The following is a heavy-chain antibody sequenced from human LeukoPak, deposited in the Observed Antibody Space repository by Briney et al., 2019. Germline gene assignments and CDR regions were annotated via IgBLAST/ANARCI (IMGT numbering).Heavy chain of an antibody. Sequence: ASVKVSCKASGGTFSSYAISWVRQAPGQGLEWMGGIIPIFGTANYAQKFQGRVTITADESTSTAYMELSSLRSEDTAVYYCARGGGIAVAGTGDLDYWGQGTLVTVSS. V-gene: IGHV1-69*13. CDR3: ARGGGIAVAGTGDLDY. CDR2: IIPIFGTA. D-gene: IGHD6-19*01. J-gene: IGHJ4*02. CDR1: GGTFSSYA.